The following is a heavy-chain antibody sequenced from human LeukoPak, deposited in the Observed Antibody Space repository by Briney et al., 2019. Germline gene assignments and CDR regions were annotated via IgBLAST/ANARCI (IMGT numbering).Heavy chain of an antibody. Sequence: PGGSLRLSCTASGFTFTKYAINGVRQAPGKGLEWVAGISGRGSNTYYAGSVKGRFTVSRDISTNTLYLQMRDLRAEDTALYYCAKDIRQVTVNWFDSWGQGTLVTVSS. D-gene: IGHD2-21*02. J-gene: IGHJ5*01. V-gene: IGHV3-23*01. CDR3: AKDIRQVTVNWFDS. CDR1: GFTFTKYA. CDR2: ISGRGSNT.